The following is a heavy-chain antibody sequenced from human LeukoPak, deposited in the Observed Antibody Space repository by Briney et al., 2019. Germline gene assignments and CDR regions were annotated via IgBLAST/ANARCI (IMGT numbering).Heavy chain of an antibody. V-gene: IGHV3-7*01. CDR1: GFTVSNNY. CDR3: ASRDYYDSSGYYDAFDI. D-gene: IGHD3-22*01. J-gene: IGHJ3*02. CDR2: IKQDGSEK. Sequence: GGSLRLSCAASGFTVSNNYMSWVRQAPGKGLEWVANIKQDGSEKYYVDSVKGRFTISRDNAKNSLYLQMNSLRAEDTAVYYCASRDYYDSSGYYDAFDIWGQGTMVTVSS.